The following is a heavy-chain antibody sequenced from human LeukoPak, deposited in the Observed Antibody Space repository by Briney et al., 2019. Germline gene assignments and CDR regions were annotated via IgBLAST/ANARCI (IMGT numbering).Heavy chain of an antibody. Sequence: SETLSLTCTVSGGSISSHYWSWIRHPPGKGLEWIGYIYYSGSTNNNPTLKCRVTISVDTSTNQFSLKLSSVTAADTAVYCCARALLTYYDFWIGSGPFDYWGQGTLVTVSS. CDR2: IYYSGST. J-gene: IGHJ4*02. CDR1: GGSISSHY. CDR3: ARALLTYYDFWIGSGPFDY. V-gene: IGHV4-59*11. D-gene: IGHD3-3*01.